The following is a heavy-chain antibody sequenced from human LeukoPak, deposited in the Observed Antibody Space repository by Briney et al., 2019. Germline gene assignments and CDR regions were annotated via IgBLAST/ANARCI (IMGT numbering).Heavy chain of an antibody. V-gene: IGHV5-51*01. CDR3: ARQAYCGGDCSANFDY. CDR1: GYRFTSHW. CDR2: ISPGDSDA. D-gene: IGHD2-21*02. Sequence: HGESLKISCKGSGYRFTSHWIGWVRQMPGKGLEWTGIISPGDSDARYSPSFQGQVTISADKSINTAYLQWSSLKASDTAMYYCARQAYCGGDCSANFDYWGQGTLVTVSS. J-gene: IGHJ4*02.